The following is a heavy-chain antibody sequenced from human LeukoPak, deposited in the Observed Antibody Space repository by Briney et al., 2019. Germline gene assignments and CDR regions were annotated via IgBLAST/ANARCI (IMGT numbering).Heavy chain of an antibody. CDR3: AREETKLRGLDY. CDR1: GGSFSGYY. J-gene: IGHJ4*02. Sequence: PSETLSLTCAVYGGSFSGYYWSWIRQPPGKGLEWIGEINHSGSTNYNPSLKSRVTISADTSKNQFSLKLSSVTAADTAVYYCAREETKLRGLDYWGQGTLVTVSS. D-gene: IGHD2-21*01. CDR2: INHSGST. V-gene: IGHV4-34*01.